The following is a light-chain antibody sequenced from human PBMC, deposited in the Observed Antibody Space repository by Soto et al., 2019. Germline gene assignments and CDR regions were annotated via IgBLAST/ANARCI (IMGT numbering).Light chain of an antibody. CDR2: DAS. Sequence: EIVLTQSPATLSLSPGERATLSCRASQSVGSFLAWYQQKPGQAPRLLLYDASDRATGISARFSGGGSGTEFTRSISSLQSEEFAVYYCQQYNNWPPSITLGQGTRLEIK. CDR1: QSVGSF. CDR3: QQYNNWPPSIT. J-gene: IGKJ5*01. V-gene: IGKV3-15*01.